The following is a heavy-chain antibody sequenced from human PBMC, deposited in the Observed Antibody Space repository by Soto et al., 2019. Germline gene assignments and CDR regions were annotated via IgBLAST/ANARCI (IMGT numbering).Heavy chain of an antibody. V-gene: IGHV4-34*01. D-gene: IGHD4-4*01. J-gene: IGHJ5*02. CDR2: INHSGST. Sequence: QVQLQQWGAGLLKPSETLFLTCAVYGGSFSGYYWSWIRQPPGKGLEWIGEINHSGSTNYNPSLKSRVTISVDTSKNQFSLKLSSVTAADTAVYYCARGETTVTTGRWFDPWGQGTLVTVSS. CDR1: GGSFSGYY. CDR3: ARGETTVTTGRWFDP.